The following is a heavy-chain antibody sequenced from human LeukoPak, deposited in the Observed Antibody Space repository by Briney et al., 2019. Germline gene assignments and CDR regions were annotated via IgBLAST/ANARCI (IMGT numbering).Heavy chain of an antibody. V-gene: IGHV6-1*01. D-gene: IGHD6-13*01. CDR3: TRFNSSTKWFDH. J-gene: IGHJ5*02. CDR2: TYYRSKWFN. Sequence: SQTLSLTCAISGDSVSSNSAAWNWIRQSPSRGLEWLGRTYYRSKWFNDYAVSVQSRITINPDTSKNQFSLQLNSVTAEDTAVYCCTRFNSSTKWFDHWGQGTLVTVPS. CDR1: GDSVSSNSAA.